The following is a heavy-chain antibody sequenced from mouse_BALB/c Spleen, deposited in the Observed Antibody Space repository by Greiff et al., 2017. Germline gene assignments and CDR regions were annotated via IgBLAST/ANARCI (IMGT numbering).Heavy chain of an antibody. J-gene: IGHJ3*01. CDR1: GFTFSSFG. D-gene: IGHD2-3*01. Sequence: EVKLMESGGGLVQPGGSRKLSCAASGFTFSSFGMHWVRQAPEKGLEWVAYISSGSSTIYYADTVKGRFTISRDNPKNTLFLQMTSLRSEDTAMYYCARSGRLEMAWFAYWGQGTLVTVSA. CDR2: ISSGSSTI. CDR3: ARSGRLEMAWFAY. V-gene: IGHV5-17*02.